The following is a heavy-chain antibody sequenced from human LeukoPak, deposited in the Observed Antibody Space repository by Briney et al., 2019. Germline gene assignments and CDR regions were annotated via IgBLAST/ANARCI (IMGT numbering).Heavy chain of an antibody. CDR1: GFTFSSYA. Sequence: GRSLRLSCAASGFTFSSYAMHWVRQAPGKGLEWVAVISYDGSNKYYADSVKGRFTISRDNSKNTLYLQMNSLRAEDTAVYYCARDSLPLIQGVPAFDIWGQGTMVTVSS. V-gene: IGHV3-30*04. CDR3: ARDSLPLIQGVPAFDI. CDR2: ISYDGSNK. J-gene: IGHJ3*02. D-gene: IGHD3-16*01.